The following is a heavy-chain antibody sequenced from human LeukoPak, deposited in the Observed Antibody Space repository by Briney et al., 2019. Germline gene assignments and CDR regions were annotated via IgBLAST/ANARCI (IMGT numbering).Heavy chain of an antibody. Sequence: SETLSLTCTVSGGSISSYYWSWIRQPPGKGLEWIGYIHYSGSTNYNPSLKSRVTISVDTSKNQFSLKLSSVTAADTAVYYCARHRLPGDSRLVLHFDYWGQGTLVTVSS. CDR1: GGSISSYY. CDR2: IHYSGST. V-gene: IGHV4-59*08. CDR3: ARHRLPGDSRLVLHFDY. D-gene: IGHD5-24*01. J-gene: IGHJ4*02.